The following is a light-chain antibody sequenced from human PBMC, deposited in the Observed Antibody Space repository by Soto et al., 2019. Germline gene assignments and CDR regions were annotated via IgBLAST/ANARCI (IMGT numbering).Light chain of an antibody. V-gene: IGLV2-8*01. CDR3: SSYAGSNKSV. CDR2: EVS. CDR1: SSDVGGYNY. J-gene: IGLJ1*01. Sequence: QSVLTQPPSASGSPGQSVTISCTGTSSDVGGYNYVSWYQRHPGKAPKLMIYEVSKRPSGVPDRFSGSKSGNTASLTVSGLQPEDEADYYCSSYAGSNKSVFGTGTKVTVL.